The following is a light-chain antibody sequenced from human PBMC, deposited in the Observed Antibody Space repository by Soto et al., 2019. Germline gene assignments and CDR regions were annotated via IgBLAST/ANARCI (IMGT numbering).Light chain of an antibody. Sequence: VLTQSPLSRSVTPGQPPSISFKSSRALGFMDWGLYLYWYLLKSGQPPQLLISEVSNRFSGVSDRFSGSGSGTDFTLKISRVDVEDVGVYYCMQSIQLPITFGQGTRLEIK. J-gene: IGKJ5*01. V-gene: IGKV2D-29*01. CDR1: RALGFMDWGLY. CDR3: MQSIQLPIT. CDR2: EVS.